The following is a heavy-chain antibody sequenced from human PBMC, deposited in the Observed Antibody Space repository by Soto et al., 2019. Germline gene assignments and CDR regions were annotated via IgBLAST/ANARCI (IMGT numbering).Heavy chain of an antibody. Sequence: PSETLSLTCAVSGGSISSGGYSWSWIRQPPGKGLEWIGYIYHSGSTYYNPSLKSRVTISVDRSKNQFSLKLSSVTAADTAVYYWPREVATMVYFDYWGQGTLVTVSS. J-gene: IGHJ4*02. CDR3: PREVATMVYFDY. CDR1: GGSISSGGYS. V-gene: IGHV4-30-2*01. CDR2: IYHSGST. D-gene: IGHD5-12*01.